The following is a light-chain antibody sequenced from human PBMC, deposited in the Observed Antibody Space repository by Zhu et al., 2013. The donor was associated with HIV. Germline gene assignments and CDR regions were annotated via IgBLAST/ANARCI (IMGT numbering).Light chain of an antibody. Sequence: AIHMTQSPSSLSASIGDRVTITCRASQDIGNDLGWYQQKPGKAPNLLIYAASSLQSGVPSRFSGSGSGTDFTLTISSLQPEDFATYYCQQFNSFPFTFGPGTEVDIK. V-gene: IGKV1-6*01. CDR1: QDIGND. CDR2: AAS. CDR3: QQFNSFPFT. J-gene: IGKJ3*01.